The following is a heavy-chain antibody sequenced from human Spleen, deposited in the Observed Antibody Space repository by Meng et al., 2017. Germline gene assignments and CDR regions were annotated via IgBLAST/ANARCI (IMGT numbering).Heavy chain of an antibody. Sequence: GESLKISCTASGFTFGDYAMSWFRQAPGKGLEWVGFIRSKAYGGTTEYAASVKGRFTISRDDSKSIAYLQMNSLKTEDTAVYYCTRGGSSSSWYPELDYCGQARLVTVSS. CDR1: GFTFGDYA. D-gene: IGHD6-13*01. V-gene: IGHV3-49*03. CDR2: IRSKAYGGTT. CDR3: TRGGSSSSWYPELDY. J-gene: IGHJ4*02.